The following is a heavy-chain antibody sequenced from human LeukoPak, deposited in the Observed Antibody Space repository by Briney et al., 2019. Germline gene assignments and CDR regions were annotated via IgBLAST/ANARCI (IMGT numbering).Heavy chain of an antibody. J-gene: IGHJ3*01. CDR2: ITGSGGTT. V-gene: IGHV3-23*01. CDR1: GFAFYSYA. D-gene: IGHD4-17*01. Sequence: GGSLRLSCAASGFAFYSYAMTWVRQTPGKGLEWVSVITGSGGTTYYADSVKGRFTISRDNSKNTLYLQMNSLRVEDTAVYYCAKEPNGDYVGAFDFWGQGTLVTVSS. CDR3: AKEPNGDYVGAFDF.